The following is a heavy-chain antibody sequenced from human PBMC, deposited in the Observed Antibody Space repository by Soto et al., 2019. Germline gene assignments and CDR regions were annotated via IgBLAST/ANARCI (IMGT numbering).Heavy chain of an antibody. CDR1: GGSISSYY. J-gene: IGHJ4*02. CDR2: IYYSGST. Sequence: SETLSLTCTFSGGSISSYYWSWILQPPGKGLEWIGYIYYSGSTNYNPSLKSRVTISVDTSKNQFSLKLSSVTAADTAVYYCARAIAVAGGFDYWGQGTLVTVSS. D-gene: IGHD6-19*01. V-gene: IGHV4-59*01. CDR3: ARAIAVAGGFDY.